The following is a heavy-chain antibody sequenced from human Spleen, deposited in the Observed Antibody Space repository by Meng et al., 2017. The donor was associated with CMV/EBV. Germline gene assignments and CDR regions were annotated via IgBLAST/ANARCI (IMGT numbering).Heavy chain of an antibody. D-gene: IGHD3-9*01. J-gene: IGHJ2*01. Sequence: SGYTFTSYDINWVRQATGQGLEWMGWMNPNSGNTGYAQKFQGRVTITRNTSISTAYMELSSLRSEDTAVYFCARPPADTRYWYFDLWGRGTLVTVSS. V-gene: IGHV1-8*03. CDR1: GYTFTSYD. CDR2: MNPNSGNT. CDR3: ARPPADTRYWYFDL.